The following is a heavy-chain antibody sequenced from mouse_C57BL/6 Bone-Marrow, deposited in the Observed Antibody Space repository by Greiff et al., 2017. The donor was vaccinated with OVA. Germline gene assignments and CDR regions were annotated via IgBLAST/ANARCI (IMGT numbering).Heavy chain of an antibody. Sequence: VQLQQSGPELVKPGASVKISCKASGYSFTGYYMHWVKQSHGTILDWIGYIYPYNGVSSYNQKFKGKATLTVDKSSSTAYMELRSLTSEDSAVYYCARWALYYSNYGYFDYWGQGTTLTVSS. D-gene: IGHD2-5*01. CDR3: ARWALYYSNYGYFDY. J-gene: IGHJ2*01. CDR2: IYPYNGVS. V-gene: IGHV1-31*01. CDR1: GYSFTGYY.